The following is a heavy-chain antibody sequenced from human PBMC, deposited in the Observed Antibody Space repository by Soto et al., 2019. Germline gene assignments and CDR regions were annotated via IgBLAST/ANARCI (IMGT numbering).Heavy chain of an antibody. J-gene: IGHJ4*02. V-gene: IGHV4-31*03. CDR3: ARGTTLDFWSGYYSYFDC. CDR2: IYYSGST. Sequence: SQALSVACTVCGGFVSSGVYYWSWIRQHRGKGLEWIAYIYYSGSTYYNPSLKSRVTISVDTSKNQFSVKLSSVTAADTAVYYCARGTTLDFWSGYYSYFDCWGQGTMVTVSS. D-gene: IGHD3-3*01. CDR1: GGFVSSGVYY.